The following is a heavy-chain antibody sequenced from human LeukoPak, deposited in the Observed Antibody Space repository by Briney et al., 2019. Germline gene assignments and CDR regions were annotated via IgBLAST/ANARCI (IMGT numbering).Heavy chain of an antibody. Sequence: QPGRSLRLFCAASGFTFSSYGMHWVRQAPGKGLEWVAVIWYDGSNKYYADSVKGRFTISRDNSKNTLYLQMNSLRAEDTAVYYCAKGVFYDSSGYYYGGAAFDIWGQGTMVTVSS. V-gene: IGHV3-33*06. CDR2: IWYDGSNK. CDR3: AKGVFYDSSGYYYGGAAFDI. D-gene: IGHD3-22*01. J-gene: IGHJ3*02. CDR1: GFTFSSYG.